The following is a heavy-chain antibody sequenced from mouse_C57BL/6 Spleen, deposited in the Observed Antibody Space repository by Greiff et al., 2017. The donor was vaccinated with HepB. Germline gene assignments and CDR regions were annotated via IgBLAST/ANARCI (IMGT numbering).Heavy chain of an antibody. V-gene: IGHV5-9-1*02. J-gene: IGHJ2*01. CDR3: TRDGFTFDY. CDR1: GFTFSSYA. Sequence: EVKLVESGAGLVKPGGSLKLSCAASGFTFSSYAVSWVRQTPEKRLEWVAYISSGGDYIYYADTVTGRFTIYRDKSRNTLYLQMSSLKSEDTAMYYCTRDGFTFDYWGQGTTLTVSS. CDR2: ISSGGDYI. D-gene: IGHD2-3*01.